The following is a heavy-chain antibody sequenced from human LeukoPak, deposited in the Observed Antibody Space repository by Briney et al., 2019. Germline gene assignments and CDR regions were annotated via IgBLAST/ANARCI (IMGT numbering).Heavy chain of an antibody. J-gene: IGHJ4*02. CDR2: ISLDGATT. CDR3: AREKRPAAMGRGLGY. D-gene: IGHD2-2*01. CDR1: GFTFSSYA. V-gene: IGHV3-23*01. Sequence: GGSLRLSCAASGFTFSSYAMSWVRQAPGKGLEWVSGISLDGATTYYAGSVEGRFTISRDNSKNSLYLQMNSLRAEDTAVYYCAREKRPAAMGRGLGYWGQGTLVTVSS.